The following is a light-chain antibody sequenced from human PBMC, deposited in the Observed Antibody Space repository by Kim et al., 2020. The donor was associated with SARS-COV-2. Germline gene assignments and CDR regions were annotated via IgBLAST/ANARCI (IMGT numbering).Light chain of an antibody. CDR2: KAS. Sequence: DIQMTQSPSTLSASVGDRVTITCRASQSISSWLAWYQQKPGKAPKLLIYKASSLESGVPSRFSGSGSGTEFTLTISSLQPDDFATYYCQQYNSYCTFGRGTQVDIK. CDR3: QQYNSYCT. J-gene: IGKJ1*01. CDR1: QSISSW. V-gene: IGKV1-5*03.